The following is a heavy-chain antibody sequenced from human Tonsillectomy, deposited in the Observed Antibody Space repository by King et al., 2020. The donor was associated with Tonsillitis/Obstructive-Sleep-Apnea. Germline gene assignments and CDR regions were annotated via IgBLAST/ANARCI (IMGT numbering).Heavy chain of an antibody. J-gene: IGHJ5*02. CDR2: ISGSGDST. V-gene: IGHV3-23*04. CDR1: GFTFSSYA. CDR3: AKVNAYDSSGYYSA. D-gene: IGHD3-22*01. Sequence: VQLVESGGGLVQPGGSLRLSCAASGFTFSSYAMSWVRQAPGKGLEWVSGISGSGDSTYYAVSVKGRFTISRDNSKNTLYLQMNSLRVEDTAVYYCAKVNAYDSSGYYSAWGQGTLVTVSS.